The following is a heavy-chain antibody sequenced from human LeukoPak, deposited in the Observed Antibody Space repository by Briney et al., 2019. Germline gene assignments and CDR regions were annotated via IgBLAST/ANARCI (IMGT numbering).Heavy chain of an antibody. CDR2: MSYDGSNK. CDR3: ATERSSGWYVFYYGMDV. V-gene: IGHV3-30-3*01. CDR1: GFTFSSYA. J-gene: IGHJ6*02. D-gene: IGHD6-19*01. Sequence: GRSLRLSCAASGFTFSSYAMHWVRQAPGKGLEWVAVMSYDGSNKYYADSVKGRFTISRDNSKNTLYLQMNSLRAEDTAVYYCATERSSGWYVFYYGMDVWGQGTTVTVSS.